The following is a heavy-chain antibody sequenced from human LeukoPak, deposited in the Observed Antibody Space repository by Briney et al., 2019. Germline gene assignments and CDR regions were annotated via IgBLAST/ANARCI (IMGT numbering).Heavy chain of an antibody. CDR2: MNPNSGNT. Sequence: ASVKVSCKASGYTFTSYDINWVRQATGQGLEWMGWMNPNSGNTGYAQKFQGRVTMTRNTSISTAYMELSSLRSEDAAVYYCATVFGGIRECSSASCYLDYWGQGTPVTVSS. CDR3: ATVFGGIRECSSASCYLDY. CDR1: GYTFTSYD. D-gene: IGHD2-2*01. J-gene: IGHJ4*02. V-gene: IGHV1-8*02.